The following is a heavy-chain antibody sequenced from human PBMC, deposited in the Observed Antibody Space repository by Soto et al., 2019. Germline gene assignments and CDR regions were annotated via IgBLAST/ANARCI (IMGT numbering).Heavy chain of an antibody. CDR2: ISAYNGNT. V-gene: IGHV1-18*01. Sequence: GASVKVSCKASGYTFTSYGTSWVRQAPGQGLEWMGWISAYNGNTNYAQKLRGRVTMTTDTSTSTAYMELRSLRSDDTAVYYCVRDVVVVPAAQPNMDVWGKGTTVTVSS. CDR1: GYTFTSYG. J-gene: IGHJ6*03. D-gene: IGHD2-2*01. CDR3: VRDVVVVPAAQPNMDV.